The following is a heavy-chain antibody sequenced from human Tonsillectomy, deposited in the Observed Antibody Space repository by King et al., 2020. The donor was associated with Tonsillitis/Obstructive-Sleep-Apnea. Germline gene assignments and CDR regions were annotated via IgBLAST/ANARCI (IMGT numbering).Heavy chain of an antibody. V-gene: IGHV7-4-1*02. CDR1: GYTFRTYA. J-gene: IGHJ4*02. CDR3: ARDPWEVLPAAIDYFDF. CDR2: INTNTGDP. Sequence: VQLVQSGSELKKPGASVKVSCKASGYTFRTYAMSWLRQAPGQGLEWMGWINTNTGDPTYAQGFTGRFVFSLDTSVTTTYLQIRSLKAEDTAVYYCARDPWEVLPAAIDYFDFWGQGTLVIVSS. D-gene: IGHD2-2*01.